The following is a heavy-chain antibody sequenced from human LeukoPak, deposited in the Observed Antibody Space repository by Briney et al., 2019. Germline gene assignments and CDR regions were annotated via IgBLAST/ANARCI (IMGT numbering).Heavy chain of an antibody. CDR3: ARALAGTEGWFTS. CDR1: GDSVSSDITA. CDR2: TYYRSKWYH. Sequence: SQTLSLTCAISGDSVSSDITAWSWIRQSPSRGLEWQGRTYYRSKWYHDYSAAVKSRITVSPDTSKNQFSLQLSSMTPGDTAVYYCARALAGTEGWFTSWGQGSLVTVSS. J-gene: IGHJ5*02. V-gene: IGHV6-1*01. D-gene: IGHD1-1*01.